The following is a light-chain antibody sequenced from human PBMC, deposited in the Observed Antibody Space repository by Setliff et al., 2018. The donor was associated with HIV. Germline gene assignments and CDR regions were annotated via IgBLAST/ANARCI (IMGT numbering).Light chain of an antibody. Sequence: QSALAQPPSVSGAPGQRVTISCTGSSSNIGAAYDVHWYRQFPGTAPKLLIYGNINRPSGVPDRFSGSKSGTSGSLTITGLQAEDEADYCCCSNTGSNTFVFGTGTKVTVL. CDR3: CSNTGSNTFV. CDR2: GNI. V-gene: IGLV1-40*01. J-gene: IGLJ1*01. CDR1: SSNIGAAYD.